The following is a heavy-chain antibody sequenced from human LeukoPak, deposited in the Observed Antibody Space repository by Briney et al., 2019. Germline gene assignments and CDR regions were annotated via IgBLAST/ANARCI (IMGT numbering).Heavy chain of an antibody. J-gene: IGHJ4*02. CDR3: AIVEQRLVPLDY. CDR2: ISSSSSYI. Sequence: PSETLSLTCTVSGGSISSYYWSWIRQPPGKGLEWVSSISSSSSYIYYADSVKGRFTISRDNAKNSLYLQMNSLRAEDTAVYYCAIVEQRLVPLDYWGQGTLVTVSS. D-gene: IGHD6-13*01. CDR1: GGSISSYY. V-gene: IGHV3-21*01.